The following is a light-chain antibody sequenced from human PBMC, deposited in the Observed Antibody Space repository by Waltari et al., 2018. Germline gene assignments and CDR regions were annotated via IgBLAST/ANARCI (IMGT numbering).Light chain of an antibody. CDR2: GVT. CDR1: SRDIGAYNL. J-gene: IGLJ3*02. V-gene: IGLV2-23*02. Sequence: QSALTQPASVSGSPGQSDNISCTGNSRDIGAYNLVSWYQQHPGKAPKVIIYGVTERPSGVSDRFSGSKSANTASLTISGLQAEDEADYYCCSYADGTTSVFGGGTKVTVL. CDR3: CSYADGTTSV.